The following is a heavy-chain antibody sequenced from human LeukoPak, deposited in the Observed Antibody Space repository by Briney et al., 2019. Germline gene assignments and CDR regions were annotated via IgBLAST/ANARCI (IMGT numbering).Heavy chain of an antibody. J-gene: IGHJ4*02. V-gene: IGHV1-8*01. Sequence: GASVKVSCKASGYTFTSYDINWVRQATGQGLEWMGWMNPNSGNTGYAQKFQGRVTMTRNTSISTAYMELSSLRSEDTAVYYCAKHERITMVRGAKFYYFDYWGQGTLVTVSS. CDR1: GYTFTSYD. D-gene: IGHD3-10*01. CDR3: AKHERITMVRGAKFYYFDY. CDR2: MNPNSGNT.